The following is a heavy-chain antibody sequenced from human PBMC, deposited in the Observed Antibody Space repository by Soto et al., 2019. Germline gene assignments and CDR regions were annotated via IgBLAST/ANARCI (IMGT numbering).Heavy chain of an antibody. CDR3: AKDFGINWYYFDC. V-gene: IGHV4-4*07. CDR1: GGSISSYY. CDR2: IYTSGST. Sequence: SATLSLTCTVSGGSISSYYWSWIRQPAGKGLEWIGRIYTSGSTNYNPSLKSRVTMSVDTSKNMLYLQMNSLGAEDTAVYYCAKDFGINWYYFDCWGQGTLVTVSS. J-gene: IGHJ4*02. D-gene: IGHD1-1*01.